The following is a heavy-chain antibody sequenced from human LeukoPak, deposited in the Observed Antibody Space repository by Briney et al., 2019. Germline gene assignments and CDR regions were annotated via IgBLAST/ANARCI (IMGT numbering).Heavy chain of an antibody. CDR1: GGSISSYY. D-gene: IGHD6-13*01. CDR3: ARHLGIAAAAQDYYYYMDV. Sequence: PSETLSLTCTVSGGSISSYYWSWVRQPPGKGLEWVWYIYYSGSTNYNPSPKSRVTISVDTSKNQFSLKLSSVTAADTAVYYCARHLGIAAAAQDYYYYMDVWGKGTTVTISS. V-gene: IGHV4-59*01. J-gene: IGHJ6*03. CDR2: IYYSGST.